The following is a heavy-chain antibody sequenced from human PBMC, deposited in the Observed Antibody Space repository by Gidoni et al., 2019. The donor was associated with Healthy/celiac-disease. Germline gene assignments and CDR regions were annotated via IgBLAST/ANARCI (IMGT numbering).Heavy chain of an antibody. Sequence: EVQLVESGGGLVQPGGSLKRSCAASGFSFSGSAMHWVRQASGKGLEWVGRIRSKANSYATAYAASVKGRFTISRDDSKNTAYLQMNSLKTEDTAVYYCTRPPTAGIDYWGQGTLVTVSS. J-gene: IGHJ4*02. CDR1: GFSFSGSA. D-gene: IGHD3-10*01. CDR3: TRPPTAGIDY. V-gene: IGHV3-73*01. CDR2: IRSKANSYAT.